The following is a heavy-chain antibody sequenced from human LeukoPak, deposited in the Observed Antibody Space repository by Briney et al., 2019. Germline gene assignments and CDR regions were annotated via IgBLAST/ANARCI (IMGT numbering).Heavy chain of an antibody. D-gene: IGHD5-24*01. CDR1: GFXFSNYW. V-gene: IGHV3-7*05. Sequence: GGSLRLSCAASGFXFSNYWMIWVRQAPGKGQEWVGNIKQDGSEKRYADSVRGRFSISRDNAQTSLYLQMNSLRAEDTAVYYCARASDPWLQLTWGQGTLVTVSS. CDR3: ARASDPWLQLT. CDR2: IKQDGSEK. J-gene: IGHJ5*02.